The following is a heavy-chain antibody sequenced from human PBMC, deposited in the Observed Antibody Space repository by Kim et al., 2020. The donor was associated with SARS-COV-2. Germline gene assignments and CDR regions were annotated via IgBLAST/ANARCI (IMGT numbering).Heavy chain of an antibody. CDR3: ARWWPSSYYEKGNWFDP. D-gene: IGHD3-10*01. CDR2: IYYSGST. V-gene: IGHV4-59*08. J-gene: IGHJ5*02. Sequence: SETLSLTCTVSGGSISSYYWSWIRQPPGKGLEWIGYIYYSGSTNYNPSLKSRVTISVDTSKNQFSLKLSSVTAADTAVYYCARWWPSSYYEKGNWFDPWGQGTLVTVSS. CDR1: GGSISSYY.